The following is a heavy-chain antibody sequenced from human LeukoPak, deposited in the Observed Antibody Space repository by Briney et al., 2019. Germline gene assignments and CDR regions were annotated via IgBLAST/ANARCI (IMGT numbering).Heavy chain of an antibody. CDR3: ARVFRPLSSSWYPYYFDY. CDR1: GGAFSSYA. D-gene: IGHD6-13*01. J-gene: IGHJ4*02. CDR2: IIPILGIA. Sequence: GASVKVCCKASGGAFSSYAISWVRQAPGQGLEWMGRIIPILGIANYAQKFQGRVTITADKSTSTAYMELSSLRSEDTAVYYCARVFRPLSSSWYPYYFDYWGQGTLVTVSS. V-gene: IGHV1-69*04.